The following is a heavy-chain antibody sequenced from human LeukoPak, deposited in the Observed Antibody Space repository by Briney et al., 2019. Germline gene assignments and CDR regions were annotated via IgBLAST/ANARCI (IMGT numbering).Heavy chain of an antibody. CDR1: GFTFSDYY. CDR3: ARPSNSAVFDI. D-gene: IGHD4-23*01. CDR2: ISSSGSTI. Sequence: KPGGSLRLSCAASGFTFSDYYMSWIRQAPGKGLEWVSYISSSGSTIYYADSVKGRFTISRDNAKNSRYLRMNSLRAEDTAVYYCARPSNSAVFDIWGQGTMVTVSS. J-gene: IGHJ3*02. V-gene: IGHV3-11*04.